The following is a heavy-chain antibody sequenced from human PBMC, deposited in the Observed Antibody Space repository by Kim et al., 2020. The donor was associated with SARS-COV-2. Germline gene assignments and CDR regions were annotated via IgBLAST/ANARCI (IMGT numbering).Heavy chain of an antibody. D-gene: IGHD3-9*01. Sequence: YSPSFQGQVTISADKSISTAYLQWSSLKASDTAMYYCARRDILTGSPFDYWGQGTLVTVSS. CDR3: ARRDILTGSPFDY. V-gene: IGHV5-51*01. J-gene: IGHJ4*02.